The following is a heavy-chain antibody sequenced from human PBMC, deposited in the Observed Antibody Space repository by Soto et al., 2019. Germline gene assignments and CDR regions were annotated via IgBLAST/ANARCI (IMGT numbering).Heavy chain of an antibody. J-gene: IGHJ4*02. V-gene: IGHV5-10-1*01. D-gene: IGHD6-13*01. CDR2: IDPSDSYT. Sequence: PGWCLKISCTGSVYSFTSYWISCVLRVPGEGLEWMGRIDPSDSYTNYSPSFQGHVTISADKSISTAYLQWSSLKASDTAMYYCARLQAAAGDNDLTFDYWGQGTLVTVSS. CDR3: ARLQAAAGDNDLTFDY. CDR1: VYSFTSYW.